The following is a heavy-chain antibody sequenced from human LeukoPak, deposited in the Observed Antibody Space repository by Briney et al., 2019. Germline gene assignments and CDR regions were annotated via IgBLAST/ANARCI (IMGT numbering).Heavy chain of an antibody. J-gene: IGHJ4*02. D-gene: IGHD3-10*01. CDR2: IYGGGSA. V-gene: IGHV3-66*02. CDR3: ATTASGGHYNYFDH. Sequence: GGSLRLSCAASRFTVSNNYMSWVGQAPGKRLEWVSVIYGGGSAYYPDSVKGRFTISRDNSKNTLYLQMNSLRAEDTAVYYCATTASGGHYNYFDHWGQGTLVTVSS. CDR1: RFTVSNNY.